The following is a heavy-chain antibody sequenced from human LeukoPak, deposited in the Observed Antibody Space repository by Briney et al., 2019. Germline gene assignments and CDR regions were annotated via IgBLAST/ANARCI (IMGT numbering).Heavy chain of an antibody. CDR2: ISYDGSNK. D-gene: IGHD5-18*01. CDR3: AREWGPDTKYFDY. Sequence: GGSLRPSCAASGFTFSSYAMHWVRQAPGKGLEWVAVISYDGSNKYHADSVKGRFTISRDNSKNTLYLQMNSLRAEDTAVYYCAREWGPDTKYFDYWGQGTLVTVSS. J-gene: IGHJ4*02. V-gene: IGHV3-30-3*01. CDR1: GFTFSSYA.